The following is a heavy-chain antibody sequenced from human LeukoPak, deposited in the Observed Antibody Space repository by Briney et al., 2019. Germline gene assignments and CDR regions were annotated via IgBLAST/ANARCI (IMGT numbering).Heavy chain of an antibody. J-gene: IGHJ4*02. Sequence: TSETLSLTCTVSGGSISSYYWSWIRQPPGKGLEWIGYIYYSGSTYYNPSLKSRVTISVDTSKNQFSLKLSSVTAADTAVYYCARDGKTSLDYWGQGTLVAVSS. CDR2: IYYSGST. D-gene: IGHD4-23*01. V-gene: IGHV4-59*12. CDR3: ARDGKTSLDY. CDR1: GGSISSYY.